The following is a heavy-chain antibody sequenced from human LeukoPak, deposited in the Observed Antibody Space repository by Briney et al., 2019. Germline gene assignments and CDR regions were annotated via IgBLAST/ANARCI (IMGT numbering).Heavy chain of an antibody. D-gene: IGHD3-3*01. CDR3: ASIRVDFWSGYLDY. Sequence: PSETLSLTCAVYGGSFSGYYWSWIRQPPGKGLEWIGEINHSGSTNYNPSLKSRVTISVDTSKNQFSLKLSSVTAADTAVYYCASIRVDFWSGYLDYWGQGTLVTVSS. CDR2: INHSGST. J-gene: IGHJ4*02. V-gene: IGHV4-34*01. CDR1: GGSFSGYY.